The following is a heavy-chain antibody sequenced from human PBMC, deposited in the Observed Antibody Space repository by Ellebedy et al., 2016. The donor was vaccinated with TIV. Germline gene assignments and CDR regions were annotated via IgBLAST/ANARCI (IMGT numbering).Heavy chain of an antibody. CDR2: IYTSGST. Sequence: SETLSLXCTVSGGSISSGSYYWSWIRQPAGKGLEWIGRIYTSGSTNYNPSLKSRVTMSVDTSKNQFSLKLSSVTAADTAVYYCAREGYSYGYSWFDPWGQGTLVTVSS. V-gene: IGHV4-61*02. J-gene: IGHJ5*02. CDR1: GGSISSGSYY. CDR3: AREGYSYGYSWFDP. D-gene: IGHD5-18*01.